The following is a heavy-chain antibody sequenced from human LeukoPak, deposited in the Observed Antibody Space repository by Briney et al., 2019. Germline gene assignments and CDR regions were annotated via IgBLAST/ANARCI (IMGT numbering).Heavy chain of an antibody. V-gene: IGHV4-61*08. D-gene: IGHD3-22*01. CDR2: IYYSGST. J-gene: IGHJ5*02. CDR3: ARDLDYEGWFDP. Sequence: SQTLSLTCTVSGGSISSGDYYWSWIRQPPGKGLEWIGYIYYSGSTNYNPSLKSRVTISVDTSKNQFSLKLSSVTAADTAVYYCARDLDYEGWFDPWGQGTLVTVSS. CDR1: GGSISSGDYY.